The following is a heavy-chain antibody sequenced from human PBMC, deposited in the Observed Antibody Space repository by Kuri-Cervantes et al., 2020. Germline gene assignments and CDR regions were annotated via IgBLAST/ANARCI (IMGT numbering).Heavy chain of an antibody. V-gene: IGHV4-39*07. CDR3: AREVGYCSGGSCSNWFDP. CDR1: GGSISSSSYY. J-gene: IGHJ5*02. CDR2: IYYSGST. Sequence: SETLSLTCTVSGGSISSSSYYWGWIRQPPGKGLEWIGSIYYSGSTYYNPSLKSRVTISVDTSKNQFSLKLSSVTAADTAVYYCAREVGYCSGGSCSNWFDPWGQGTLVTVSS. D-gene: IGHD2-15*01.